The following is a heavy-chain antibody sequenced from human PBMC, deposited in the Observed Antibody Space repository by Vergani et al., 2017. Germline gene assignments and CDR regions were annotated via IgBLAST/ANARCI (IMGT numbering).Heavy chain of an antibody. Sequence: QVQLQESGPGLVKPSETLSLTCTVSGGSISSYYWSWIRQPPGKGLEWIGYIYYSGSTNYNPSLKSRVTISVDTSKNQFSLGLSSVTAADTAVYYCARRISYGSGSDYGMDVWGQGTTVTVSS. J-gene: IGHJ6*02. CDR1: GGSISSYY. V-gene: IGHV4-59*08. D-gene: IGHD3-10*01. CDR3: ARRISYGSGSDYGMDV. CDR2: IYYSGST.